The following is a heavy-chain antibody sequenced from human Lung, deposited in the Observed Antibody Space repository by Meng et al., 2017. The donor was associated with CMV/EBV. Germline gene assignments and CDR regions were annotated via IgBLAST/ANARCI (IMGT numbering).Heavy chain of an antibody. J-gene: IGHJ1*01. CDR2: ISTYNDDK. Sequence: SXXVSXXTSGYTFTGYGISWVRQAPGQGLEWMGWISTYNDDKTYVQKFQTRVTMTTDRSTSTAYMELRNLRSDDTAVYYCARKTDTGGWNFHHWGQGTLVTVSS. CDR1: GYTFTGYG. CDR3: ARKTDTGGWNFHH. V-gene: IGHV1-18*01. D-gene: IGHD3-16*01.